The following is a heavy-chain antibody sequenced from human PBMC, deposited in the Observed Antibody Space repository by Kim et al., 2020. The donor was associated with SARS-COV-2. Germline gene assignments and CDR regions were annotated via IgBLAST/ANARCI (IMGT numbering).Heavy chain of an antibody. CDR2: INPNSGGT. CDR1: GYTFTGYY. J-gene: IGHJ6*02. V-gene: IGHV1-2*06. D-gene: IGHD6-13*01. Sequence: ASVKVSCKASGYTFTGYYMHWVRQAPGQGLEWMGRINPNSGGTNYAQKFQGRVTMTRDTSISTAYMELSRLRSDDTAVYYCARDPAYSSSWLRYYYYGMDVWGQGTTVTVSS. CDR3: ARDPAYSSSWLRYYYYGMDV.